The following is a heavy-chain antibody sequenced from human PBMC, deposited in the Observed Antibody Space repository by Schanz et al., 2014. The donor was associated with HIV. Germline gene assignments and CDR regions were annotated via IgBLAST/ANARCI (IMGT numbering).Heavy chain of an antibody. CDR3: ALSRPSGYGGSWYFDL. J-gene: IGHJ2*01. CDR1: GFTFNNYA. Sequence: EVQLVESGGGLVRPGESLRLSCLASGFTFNNYAMSWVRQAPGKGLEWVAVINWNGDTTYYADSVKGRFTISRDNSKNTLYLQMNSLRAEDTAVYYCALSRPSGYGGSWYFDLWGRGTLVAVSS. CDR2: INWNGDTT. D-gene: IGHD2-15*01. V-gene: IGHV3-23*04.